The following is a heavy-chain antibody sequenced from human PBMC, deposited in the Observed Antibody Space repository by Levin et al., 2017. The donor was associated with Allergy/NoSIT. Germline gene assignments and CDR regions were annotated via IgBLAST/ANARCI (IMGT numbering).Heavy chain of an antibody. CDR2: INYAGYT. J-gene: IGHJ4*02. Sequence: SETLSLTCAVHGGSFRGHYWNWIRQPPGMGLEWIGEINYAGYTNYNSSLKSRVTISRDTSKNQCSLTLTSVTAADTAVYYCARSGRFGKTHFDYWGQGTLVTVSS. CDR3: ARSGRFGKTHFDY. D-gene: IGHD1-26*01. V-gene: IGHV4-34*01. CDR1: GGSFRGHY.